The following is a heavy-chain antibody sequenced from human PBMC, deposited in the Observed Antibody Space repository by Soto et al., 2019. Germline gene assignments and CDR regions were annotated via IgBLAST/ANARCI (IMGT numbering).Heavy chain of an antibody. CDR2: INHSGST. CDR3: GRKSRVYYYYYMDV. CDR1: GGSFSGYY. J-gene: IGHJ6*03. V-gene: IGHV4-34*01. Sequence: SETLSLTCAVYGGSFSGYYWSWIRQPPGKGLEWIGEINHSGSTNYNPSLKSRVTISVDTSKNQFSLKLSSVTAADTAVYYCGRKSRVYYYYYMDVWGKGTTVTVSS.